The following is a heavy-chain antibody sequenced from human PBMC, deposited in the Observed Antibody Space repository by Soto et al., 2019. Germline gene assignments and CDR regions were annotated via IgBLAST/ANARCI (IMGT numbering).Heavy chain of an antibody. CDR3: ARGSRGRGIVGVAAATNVMAV. CDR1: GGSISSYY. V-gene: IGHV4-59*12. CDR2: IYYSGST. D-gene: IGHD2-2*01. J-gene: IGHJ6*02. Sequence: SETLSLTCTVSGGSISSYYWSWIRQPPGKGLEWIGYIYYSGSTNYNPSLKSRVTISVDTSKNQFSLKLSSVTAADTAVYYCARGSRGRGIVGVAAATNVMAVWGQGTTVTGSS.